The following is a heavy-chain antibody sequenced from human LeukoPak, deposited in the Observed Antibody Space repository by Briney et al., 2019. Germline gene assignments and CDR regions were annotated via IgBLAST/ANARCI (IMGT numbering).Heavy chain of an antibody. CDR3: ARNGDSASVVD. J-gene: IGHJ4*02. V-gene: IGHV4-4*02. CDR2: IYHSGNT. Sequence: PSETLSLTCAVSGGSISSGNWWSRVRQPPGKGLEWIGEIYHSGNTVYNPPLKSRVTISVDNSKNQFSLKLTSVTAADTAVYYCARNGDSASVVDWGQGTLVTVSS. CDR1: GGSISSGNW. D-gene: IGHD4-17*01.